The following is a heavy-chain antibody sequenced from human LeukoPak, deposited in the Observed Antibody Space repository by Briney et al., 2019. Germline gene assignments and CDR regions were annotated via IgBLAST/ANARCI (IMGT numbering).Heavy chain of an antibody. D-gene: IGHD3-10*01. CDR1: GHTFTGYY. CDR3: ARDLGAGWFGELSDY. Sequence: ASVKVSCKASGHTFTGYYMHWLRQAPGQGLEWMGWINPNSGGTNYAQKFQGRVTMTRDTSISTAYMELSRLRSDDTAVYYCARDLGAGWFGELSDYWGQGTLVTVSS. V-gene: IGHV1-2*02. CDR2: INPNSGGT. J-gene: IGHJ4*02.